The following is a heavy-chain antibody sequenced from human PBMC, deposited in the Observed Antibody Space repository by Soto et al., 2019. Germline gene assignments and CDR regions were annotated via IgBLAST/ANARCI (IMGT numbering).Heavy chain of an antibody. CDR1: GFTFSSYG. CDR3: ARDLIYGSGRYAFDI. D-gene: IGHD3-10*01. V-gene: IGHV3-33*01. Sequence: ESGGGVVQPGRSLRLSCAASGFTFSSYGMHWVRQAPGKGLEWVAVIWYDGSNKYYADSVKGRFTISRDNSKNTLYLQMNSLRAEDTAVYYCARDLIYGSGRYAFDIWGQGTMVTVSS. J-gene: IGHJ3*02. CDR2: IWYDGSNK.